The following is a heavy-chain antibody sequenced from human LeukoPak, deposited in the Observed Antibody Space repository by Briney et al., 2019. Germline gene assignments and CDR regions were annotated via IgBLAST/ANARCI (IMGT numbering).Heavy chain of an antibody. CDR2: ISAYNGNT. D-gene: IGHD1-7*01. J-gene: IGHJ5*02. Sequence: ASVKVSCKASGYTFTSYGISWVRQAPGQGLEWMGWISAYNGNTNYAQKLQGRVTMNTDTSTSTAYMELRSLRSDDTAVYYCARRRITGTPNWFDPWGQGTLVTVSS. CDR3: ARRRITGTPNWFDP. CDR1: GYTFTSYG. V-gene: IGHV1-18*01.